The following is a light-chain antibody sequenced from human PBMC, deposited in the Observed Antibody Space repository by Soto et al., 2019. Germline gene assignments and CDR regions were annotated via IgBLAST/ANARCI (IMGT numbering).Light chain of an antibody. V-gene: IGKV3D-20*01. CDR2: DAS. CDR1: QSVRSSY. J-gene: IGKJ2*01. Sequence: EIMLTQSPATLSLSPGERATLSCGASQSVRSSYLAWYQQKPGLAPRLLIYDASSRATGIPDRFSGSGSGTDFTLTISRLEPEDFAVYYCQQYGSSPYTFGQGTKLEIK. CDR3: QQYGSSPYT.